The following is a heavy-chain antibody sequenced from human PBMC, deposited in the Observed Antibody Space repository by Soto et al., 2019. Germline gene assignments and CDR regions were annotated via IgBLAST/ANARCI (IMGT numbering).Heavy chain of an antibody. V-gene: IGHV4-30-4*01. CDR2: IYYSGTT. CDR3: ARGAARNVYYFYYGMDV. Sequence: QVQLQESGPGLVKPSQTLSLTCTVTGGSIGSDDYYWSWIRQPPGKDLEWIGYIYYSGTTYYDPSLQSRVSISLDTSKNQFSLKMSSVSAADTAVYYCARGAARNVYYFYYGMDVWGQGTTVTVSS. D-gene: IGHD6-6*01. J-gene: IGHJ6*02. CDR1: GGSIGSDDYY.